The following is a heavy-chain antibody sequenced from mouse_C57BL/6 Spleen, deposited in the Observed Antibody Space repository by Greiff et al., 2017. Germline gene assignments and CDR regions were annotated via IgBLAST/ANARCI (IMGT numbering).Heavy chain of an antibody. CDR1: GYTFTDYY. CDR2: INPNNGGT. CDR3: ARSSRTTVVATDWYFDV. J-gene: IGHJ1*03. V-gene: IGHV1-26*01. Sequence: EVQLQHSGPELVKPGASVKISCKASGYTFTDYYMNWVKQSHGKSLEWIGDINPNNGGTSYNQKFKGKATLTVDKSSSTAYMELRSLTSEDSAVYYCARSSRTTVVATDWYFDVWGTGTTVTVSS. D-gene: IGHD1-1*01.